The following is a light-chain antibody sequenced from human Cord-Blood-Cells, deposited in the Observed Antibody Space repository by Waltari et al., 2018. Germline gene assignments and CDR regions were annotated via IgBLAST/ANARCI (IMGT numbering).Light chain of an antibody. J-gene: IGLJ1*01. CDR2: DVS. V-gene: IGLV2-14*01. Sequence: QSALTQPASVSGSPGQSITISCTGTSSDVGGYNYVSWYQQHPGKAPKLMIYDVSNRPSGVANRFSGSESGNTASLTISGLQAEDDADYYCSSYTSSSTLYVFGTGTKVTVL. CDR3: SSYTSSSTLYV. CDR1: SSDVGGYNY.